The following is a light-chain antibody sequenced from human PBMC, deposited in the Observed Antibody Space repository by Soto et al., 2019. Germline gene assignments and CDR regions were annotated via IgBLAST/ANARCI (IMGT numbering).Light chain of an antibody. CDR1: QSVSSN. J-gene: IGKJ1*01. V-gene: IGKV3-15*01. Sequence: EIVLTQSPATLSVSSGERATLSCRASQSVSSNLDWYQQKPGQGPRLLIYSASTRATGIPARFSGSGSGTEFTLTIGSLQAEDCAVYFGQQYNKWPRETFGQGSKVDIK. CDR2: SAS. CDR3: QQYNKWPRET.